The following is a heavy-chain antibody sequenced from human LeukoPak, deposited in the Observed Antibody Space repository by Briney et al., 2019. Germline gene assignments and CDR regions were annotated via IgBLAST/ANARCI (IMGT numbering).Heavy chain of an antibody. CDR2: ISSSGST. V-gene: IGHV4-39*07. CDR1: GGSIRSSSYY. CDR3: ARGQGEFDY. J-gene: IGHJ4*02. Sequence: SETLSLTCTVSGGSIRSSSYYWGCIRQPPGKGLEWIGSISSSGSTYSNPSLKSRVTISVDTSKNQFSLKLSSVTAADTAVYYCARGQGEFDYWGQGTLVTVSS.